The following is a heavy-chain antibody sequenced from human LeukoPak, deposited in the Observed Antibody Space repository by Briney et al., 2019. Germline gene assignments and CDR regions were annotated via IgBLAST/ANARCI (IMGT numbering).Heavy chain of an antibody. V-gene: IGHV3-21*01. D-gene: IGHD3-16*01. Sequence: GGSLRLSCSASGFTFSDYDMNWVRQAPGKGLEWVSSISYLSSHVYYGDSVKGRFSISRDNAKNSLYLQMNSLGAEDTAIYYCGRAFPPLRTSSAGDLWGQGILVAVSS. CDR1: GFTFSDYD. CDR2: ISYLSSHV. CDR3: GRAFPPLRTSSAGDL. J-gene: IGHJ4*02.